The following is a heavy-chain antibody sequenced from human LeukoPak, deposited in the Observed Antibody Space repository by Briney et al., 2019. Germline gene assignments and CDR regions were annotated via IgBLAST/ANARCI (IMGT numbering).Heavy chain of an antibody. J-gene: IGHJ3*02. V-gene: IGHV4-59*01. CDR2: IYYSGST. Sequence: SETLSLTCTVSGGSISSYYWSWIRQPPGKGLEWIGYIYYSGSTNYSPSLKSRVTISVDTSKNQFSLKLSSVTAADTAVYYCARHTGPWELKKRAFDIWGQGTMVTVSS. CDR1: GGSISSYY. D-gene: IGHD1-26*01. CDR3: ARHTGPWELKKRAFDI.